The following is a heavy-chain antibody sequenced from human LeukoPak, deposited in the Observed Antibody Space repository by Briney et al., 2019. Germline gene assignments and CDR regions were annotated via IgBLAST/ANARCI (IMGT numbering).Heavy chain of an antibody. CDR2: VNNDGSTT. CDR3: VRESHWDDY. J-gene: IGHJ4*02. CDR1: GFTFSYYW. Sequence: GGSLRLSCAASGFTFSYYWMHWVRQAPGKGLVWVSRVNNDGSTTNYADSVKGRFTISRDNAKNTLYLQMNSLRAEDTAVYYCVRESHWDDYWGQGTLVTVSS. D-gene: IGHD1-26*01. V-gene: IGHV3-74*01.